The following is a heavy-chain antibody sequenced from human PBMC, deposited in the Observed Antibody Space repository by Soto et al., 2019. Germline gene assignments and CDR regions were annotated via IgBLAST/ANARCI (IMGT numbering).Heavy chain of an antibody. CDR3: ARPQDLDSGLPEEGFDY. CDR2: INSDGSST. V-gene: IGHV3-74*01. J-gene: IGHJ4*02. CDR1: GFTFSSYW. D-gene: IGHD6-19*01. Sequence: GGSLRLSCAASGFTFSSYWMHWVRQAPGKGLVWVSRINSDGSSTSYADSVKGRFTISRDNAKNTLYLQMNSLRAEDTAVYYCARPQDLDSGLPEEGFDYWGQGTLVTVSS.